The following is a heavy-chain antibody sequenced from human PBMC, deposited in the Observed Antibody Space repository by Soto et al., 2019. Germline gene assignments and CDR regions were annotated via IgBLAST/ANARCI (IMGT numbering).Heavy chain of an antibody. J-gene: IGHJ5*02. V-gene: IGHV1-8*01. CDR1: GYTFTSYD. CDR2: MNPNSGNT. D-gene: IGHD3-3*01. Sequence: GASVKVSCKASGYTFTSYDINWVRQATGQGLEWMGWMNPNSGNTGYAQKFQGRVTMTRNTSISTAYMELSSLRSEDTAVYYCARGHHSTIFGVVIIRGWFDPWGQGTLVTVSS. CDR3: ARGHHSTIFGVVIIRGWFDP.